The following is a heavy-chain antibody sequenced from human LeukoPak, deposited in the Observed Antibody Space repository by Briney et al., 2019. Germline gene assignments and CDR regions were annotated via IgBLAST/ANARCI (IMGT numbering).Heavy chain of an antibody. V-gene: IGHV1-2*02. D-gene: IGHD3-16*02. J-gene: IGHJ5*02. CDR1: GYTFTGYY. CDR2: INPNSGGT. Sequence: ASVKVSCKASGYTFTGYYMHGVRQAPGQGLEWMGWINPNSGGTNYAQKFQGRVTMTRDTSISTAYMELGRLRSDDTAVYYCARDGDDYVWGSYRYNWFDPWGQGTLVTVSS. CDR3: ARDGDDYVWGSYRYNWFDP.